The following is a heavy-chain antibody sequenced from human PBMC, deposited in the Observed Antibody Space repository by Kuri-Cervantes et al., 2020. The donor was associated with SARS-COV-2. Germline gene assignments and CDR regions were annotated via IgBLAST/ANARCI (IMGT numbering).Heavy chain of an antibody. D-gene: IGHD2-21*02. CDR3: ARGGFCGGDCSKGDFEI. J-gene: IGHJ3*02. V-gene: IGHV1-46*01. CDR1: GCSFSSYA. CDR2: INPSGCST. Sequence: ASVKVSCKASGCSFSSYAISWVRQAPGQGLEWMGIINPSGCSTSYAQKFQGRVTMTRDTSTSTDYMELSSLSSEDTAVYYCARGGFCGGDCSKGDFEIWGQGTMVTVSS.